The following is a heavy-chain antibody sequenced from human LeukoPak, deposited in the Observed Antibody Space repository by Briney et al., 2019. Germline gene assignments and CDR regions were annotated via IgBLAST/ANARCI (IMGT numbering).Heavy chain of an antibody. J-gene: IGHJ4*02. V-gene: IGHV5-51*01. CDR3: ARLRREVYYDSSGFFDY. Sequence: GESLKISCKGSGYSFTSYWIGWVRQMPGKGLEWMGTIYPGDSDTTYSPSFQGQVTISTDKSNSTAYLQWSSLKASDSAMYYCARLRREVYYDSSGFFDYWGQGTLVTVSS. CDR2: IYPGDSDT. CDR1: GYSFTSYW. D-gene: IGHD3-22*01.